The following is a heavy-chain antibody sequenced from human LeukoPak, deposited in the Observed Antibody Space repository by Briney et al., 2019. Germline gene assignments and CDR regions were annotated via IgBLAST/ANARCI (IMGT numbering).Heavy chain of an antibody. V-gene: IGHV4-61*02. CDR1: GGSISSGSHY. CDR2: IYTSGST. J-gene: IGHJ5*02. D-gene: IGHD2-2*01. Sequence: SQTLSLTCTVSGGSISSGSHYWSWIRQPAGKGLEWIGRIYTSGSTNYNPSLKSRVTISVDTSKNQFSLKLSSVTAADTAVYYCARVPAAMRWFDRWGQGTLVTVSS. CDR3: ARVPAAMRWFDR.